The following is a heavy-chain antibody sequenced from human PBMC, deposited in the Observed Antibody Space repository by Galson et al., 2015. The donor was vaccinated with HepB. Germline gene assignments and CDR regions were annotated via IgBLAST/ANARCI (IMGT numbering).Heavy chain of an antibody. Sequence: SLRLSCAASGFTFDDYAMHWVRQAPGKGLEWVSGISWNSGSIGYADSVKGRFTISRDNAKNSLYLQMNSLRAEDTALYYCDLSRWWLGYYYYGMDVWGQGTTVTVSS. V-gene: IGHV3-9*01. J-gene: IGHJ6*02. CDR1: GFTFDDYA. D-gene: IGHD2-15*01. CDR3: DLSRWWLGYYYYGMDV. CDR2: ISWNSGSI.